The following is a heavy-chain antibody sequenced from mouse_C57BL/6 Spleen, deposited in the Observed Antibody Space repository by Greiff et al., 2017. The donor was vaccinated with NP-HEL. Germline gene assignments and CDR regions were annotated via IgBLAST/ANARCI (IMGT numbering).Heavy chain of an antibody. J-gene: IGHJ3*01. V-gene: IGHV5-9-1*02. CDR1: GFTFSSYA. CDR3: TREGSNEAWFAY. D-gene: IGHD2-5*01. Sequence: EVKVVESGEGLVKPGGSLKLSCAASGFTFSSYAMSWVRQTPEKRLEWVAYISSGGDYIYYADTVKGRFTISRDNARNTLYLQMSSLKSEDTAMYYCTREGSNEAWFAYWGQGTLVTVSA. CDR2: ISSGGDYI.